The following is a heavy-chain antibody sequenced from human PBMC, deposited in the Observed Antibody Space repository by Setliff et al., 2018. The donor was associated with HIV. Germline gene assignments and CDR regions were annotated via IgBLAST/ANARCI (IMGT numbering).Heavy chain of an antibody. CDR1: GYSFSRFS. CDR3: ARDSSEYFDFSSGDFHYMDV. Sequence: ASVKVSCKASGYSFSRFSINWVRQAPGQGLEWMGWINTNSWIPTYAQGFTGRFVLSLDTTVRTAYLEISDLRADDTGVYYCARDSSEYFDFSSGDFHYMDVWGKGTTVTVSS. D-gene: IGHD3-3*01. V-gene: IGHV7-4-1*02. CDR2: INTNSWIP. J-gene: IGHJ6*03.